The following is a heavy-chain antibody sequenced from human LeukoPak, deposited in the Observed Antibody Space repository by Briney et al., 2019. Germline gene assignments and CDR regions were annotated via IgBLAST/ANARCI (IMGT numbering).Heavy chain of an antibody. Sequence: ASVKVSCKASGDTFTGYYMHWVRQAPGQGLEWMGWINPNSGGTNYAQKFQGRVTMTRDTSISTAYMELSRLRSDDTAVYYCARPRYAGYYYMDVWGKGTTVTVSS. CDR1: GDTFTGYY. CDR2: INPNSGGT. D-gene: IGHD3-16*01. V-gene: IGHV1-2*02. CDR3: ARPRYAGYYYMDV. J-gene: IGHJ6*03.